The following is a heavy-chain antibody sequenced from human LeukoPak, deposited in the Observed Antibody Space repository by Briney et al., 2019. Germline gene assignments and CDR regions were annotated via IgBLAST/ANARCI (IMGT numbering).Heavy chain of an antibody. V-gene: IGHV3-23*01. CDR2: ISGSDDST. J-gene: IGHJ4*02. D-gene: IGHD6-13*01. Sequence: PGGSLGLSCAASGFTFSSYAMSWVRQAPGKGLEWVSVISGSDDSTYYADSVKGRFTISRDNSKNTLFLQMNSLRAEDTALYYCAKAGHSSSWAWADYWGQGTLVTVSS. CDR3: AKAGHSSSWAWADY. CDR1: GFTFSSYA.